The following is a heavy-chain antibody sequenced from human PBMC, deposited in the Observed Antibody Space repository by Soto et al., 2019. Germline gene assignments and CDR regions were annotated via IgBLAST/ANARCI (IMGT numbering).Heavy chain of an antibody. D-gene: IGHD3-10*01. J-gene: IGHJ6*02. V-gene: IGHV1-69*06. CDR3: AKISSGSFYYYAMDA. Sequence: ASVKVSCKASGVTFNSYTINWVRQAPGQGLEWVGGIIPISSKTNYAQKFQGRVTITADTATRTAYMGVSSLTSEDTAEYYCAKISSGSFYYYAMDAWGPGTTVTVSS. CDR2: IIPISSKT. CDR1: GVTFNSYT.